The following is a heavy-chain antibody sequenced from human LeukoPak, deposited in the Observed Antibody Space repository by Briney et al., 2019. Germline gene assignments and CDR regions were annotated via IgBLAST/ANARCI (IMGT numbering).Heavy chain of an antibody. J-gene: IGHJ4*02. V-gene: IGHV3-53*04. CDR1: GFTASSNY. CDR2: IYGGGST. D-gene: IGHD6-19*01. CDR3: ARAPEWLIFDY. Sequence: PGRSLRLSCAPSGFTASSNYMSWVRQAPGKGREWVSIIYGGGSTYYAESVKGRFTISRHNSQNTLYLQMNSLRAEDTAVYYCARAPEWLIFDYWGQGTLVTVSS.